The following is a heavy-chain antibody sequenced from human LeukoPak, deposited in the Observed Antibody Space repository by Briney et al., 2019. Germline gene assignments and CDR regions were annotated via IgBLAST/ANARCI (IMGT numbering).Heavy chain of an antibody. J-gene: IGHJ4*02. D-gene: IGHD3-10*01. Sequence: PGGSLRLSCAASGFTFSSYAMSWVRQAPGKGLEWVSAISGSGGSTYYADSVKGRFTISRDNSKNTLYLQMNSLRAEDTAVYYCAKDLEIGSITMVRGGGPFDYWGQGTLVTVSS. CDR1: GFTFSSYA. V-gene: IGHV3-23*01. CDR2: ISGSGGST. CDR3: AKDLEIGSITMVRGGGPFDY.